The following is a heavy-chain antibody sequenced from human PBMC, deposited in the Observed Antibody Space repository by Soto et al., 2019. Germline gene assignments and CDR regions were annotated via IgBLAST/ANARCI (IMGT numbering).Heavy chain of an antibody. Sequence: QVQLVQSGAEVKKPGSSVKVSCKASGGTFSSYTISWVRQAPGQGLEWMGRIIPILGIANYAQKFQGRVTITAHKSTSTAYMELSSLRSEDTAVYYCASGGGGYNLGYFDYWGQGTLVTVSS. D-gene: IGHD5-12*01. CDR2: IIPILGIA. J-gene: IGHJ4*02. CDR1: GGTFSSYT. CDR3: ASGGGGYNLGYFDY. V-gene: IGHV1-69*02.